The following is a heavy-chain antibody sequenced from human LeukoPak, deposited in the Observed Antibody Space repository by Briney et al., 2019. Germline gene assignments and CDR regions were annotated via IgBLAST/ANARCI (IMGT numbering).Heavy chain of an antibody. D-gene: IGHD3-10*01. J-gene: IGHJ4*02. CDR2: IKGDGIST. CDR1: GFDFSSNW. V-gene: IGHV3-74*01. CDR3: ARPMAAGVLDY. Sequence: GGSLRLSCAASGFDFSSNWMHWVRHAPGQGLVWVSRIKGDGISTNYADSVKGRFTISRDIAKNSLYLQMNSLRAEDTAVYYCARPMAAGVLDYWGQGTQVTVSS.